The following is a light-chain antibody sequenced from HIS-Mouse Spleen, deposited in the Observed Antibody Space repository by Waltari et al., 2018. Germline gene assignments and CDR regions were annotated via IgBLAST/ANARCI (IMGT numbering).Light chain of an antibody. CDR1: KLGDNY. CDR2: QAS. CDR3: QAWDSSTVV. Sequence: SYELTQPPSVSVSPGQTASITCSGDKLGDNYACWYQQKPGQSPVLVIYQASKRPPGIPERFSGSNSGNTATLTISGTQAMDEADYYCQAWDSSTVVFGGGTKLTVL. J-gene: IGLJ2*01. V-gene: IGLV3-1*01.